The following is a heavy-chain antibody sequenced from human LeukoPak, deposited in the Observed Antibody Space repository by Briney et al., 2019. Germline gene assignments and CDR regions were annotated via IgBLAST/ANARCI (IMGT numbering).Heavy chain of an antibody. J-gene: IGHJ6*02. Sequence: GGSLRLSCAASGFTFSSYAMSWVRQAPGKGREWVSAISGSGGSTYYADSVKGRFTVSRDNSRNTLYLQMNSLRAGDTAVYSCGACLETYDFWSGYYPYYYYGMDVWGRGTTVTVSS. CDR1: GFTFSSYA. D-gene: IGHD3-3*01. CDR2: ISGSGGST. V-gene: IGHV3-23*01. CDR3: GACLETYDFWSGYYPYYYYGMDV.